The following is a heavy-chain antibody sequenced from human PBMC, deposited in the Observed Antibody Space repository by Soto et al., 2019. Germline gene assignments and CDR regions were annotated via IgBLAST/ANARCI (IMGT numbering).Heavy chain of an antibody. D-gene: IGHD2-2*01. CDR3: ARSGSRSHTRQVVYVPAAIPDPYYYYGMDV. CDR2: IYYSGST. Sequence: QLQLQESGPGLVKPSETLSLTCTVSGGSISSSSYYWGWIRQPPGKGLEWIGSIYYSGSTYYNPSLKSRVTISVDTSKNQFSLKLSSVTAADTAVYYCARSGSRSHTRQVVYVPAAIPDPYYYYGMDVW. J-gene: IGHJ6*01. CDR1: GGSISSSSYY. V-gene: IGHV4-39*01.